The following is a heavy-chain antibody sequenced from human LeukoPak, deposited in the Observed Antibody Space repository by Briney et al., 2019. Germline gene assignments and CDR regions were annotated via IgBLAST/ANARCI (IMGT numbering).Heavy chain of an antibody. Sequence: GGSLRLSCAASGFTFSSYGMHWVRQAPGKGLEWVAVISYDGSDKYSADSVRDRFTISRDNSKNTLYLQMNSLRAEDTAVYQGYSYGGIDYWGQGTLVTVSS. J-gene: IGHJ4*02. D-gene: IGHD5-18*01. CDR2: ISYDGSDK. CDR1: GFTFSSYG. CDR3: YSYGGIDY. V-gene: IGHV3-30*03.